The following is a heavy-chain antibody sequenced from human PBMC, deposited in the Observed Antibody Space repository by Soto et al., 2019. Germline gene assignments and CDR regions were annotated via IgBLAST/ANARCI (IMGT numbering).Heavy chain of an antibody. Sequence: ASVKVSCKASGYTFSDYYLHWVRQAPGQGLEWMGLISPNIGATEYAPMFQGRVTMTTETSISTAFLKLASLGPDDTAIYYCARGPRKQLWLHFAHWGQGTLVTVSS. J-gene: IGHJ1*01. V-gene: IGHV1-2*02. CDR3: ARGPRKQLWLHFAH. CDR1: GYTFSDYY. CDR2: ISPNIGAT. D-gene: IGHD2-21*01.